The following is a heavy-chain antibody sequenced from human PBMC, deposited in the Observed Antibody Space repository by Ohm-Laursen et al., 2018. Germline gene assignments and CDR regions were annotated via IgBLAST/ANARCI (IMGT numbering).Heavy chain of an antibody. CDR2: IKSKTDGGTT. CDR1: GFTFSIYA. CDR3: TSPGIRGTFDI. D-gene: IGHD1-14*01. Sequence: SLRLSCTASGFTFSIYAMNWVRQAPGKGLEWVGRIKSKTDGGTTDYAAPVKGRFTISRDDSKNTLYLQMNSLKTEDTAVYYCTSPGIRGTFDIWGQGTMVTVSS. J-gene: IGHJ3*02. V-gene: IGHV3-15*01.